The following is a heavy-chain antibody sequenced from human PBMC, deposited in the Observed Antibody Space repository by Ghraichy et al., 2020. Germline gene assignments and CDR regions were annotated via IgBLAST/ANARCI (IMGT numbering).Heavy chain of an antibody. J-gene: IGHJ5*01. CDR1: GFTVSSNY. D-gene: IGHD3-3*01. CDR3: ARVRYNDFWSGYSNWLDS. Sequence: GESLNISCAASGFTVSSNYMTWVRQAPGKGLEWVSLIYSGGDTYYADSVKGRFTISRDSSTNTLYLQMDSLRAEDTAVYYCARVRYNDFWSGYSNWLDSWGQGTLVTVSS. CDR2: IYSGGDT. V-gene: IGHV3-53*01.